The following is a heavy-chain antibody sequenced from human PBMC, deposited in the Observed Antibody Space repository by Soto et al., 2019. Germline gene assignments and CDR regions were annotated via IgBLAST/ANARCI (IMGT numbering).Heavy chain of an antibody. V-gene: IGHV3-23*01. CDR3: AKPITAGGSNS. J-gene: IGHJ5*02. Sequence: EARILESGGGLAQPGGSLKISCTASGLNFNIYAMSWVRQAPGKGLEWVSGISASATQTYYAESVKGRFAISRDNSKSTLYLQLDSLTPEDTARYYCAKPITAGGSNSWGPGTLVAVSS. D-gene: IGHD3-10*01. CDR2: ISASATQT. CDR1: GLNFNIYA.